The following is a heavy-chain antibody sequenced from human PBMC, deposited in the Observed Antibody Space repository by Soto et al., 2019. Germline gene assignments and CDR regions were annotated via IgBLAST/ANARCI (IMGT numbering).Heavy chain of an antibody. CDR1: GFTVSSNY. Sequence: EVQLVETGGGLIQPGGSLRLSCAASGFTVSSNYMSWVRQAPGKGLEWVSVIYSGGSTYYADSVRRRFTISRDNSKNTLYLQMKSLRAEDTAVYYCARDPPATRHGMDVWGQGTTVTVSS. J-gene: IGHJ6*02. CDR2: IYSGGST. V-gene: IGHV3-53*02. CDR3: ARDPPATRHGMDV.